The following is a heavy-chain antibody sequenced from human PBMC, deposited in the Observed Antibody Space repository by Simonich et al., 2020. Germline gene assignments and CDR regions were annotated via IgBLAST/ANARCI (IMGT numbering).Heavy chain of an antibody. CDR2: KSYDGSNK. Sequence: QVQLVESGGGVVQPGRSLRLSCAASGFTFSSYAMHWVRQAPGKGQELVAVKSYDGSNKYYADSVKGRFTISRDNSKNTLYLQMNSLRAEDTAVYYCARANFDYWGQGTLVTVSS. V-gene: IGHV3-30*07. J-gene: IGHJ4*02. CDR1: GFTFSSYA. CDR3: ARANFDY.